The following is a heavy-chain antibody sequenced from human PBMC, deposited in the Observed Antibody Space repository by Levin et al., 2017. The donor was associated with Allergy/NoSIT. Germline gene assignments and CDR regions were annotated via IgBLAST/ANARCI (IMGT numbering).Heavy chain of an antibody. V-gene: IGHV4-39*07. CDR1: GGSISSSSYY. J-gene: IGHJ4*02. D-gene: IGHD1-26*01. Sequence: PSETLSLTCTVSGGSISSSSYYWGWIRQPPGKGLEWIGSIYYSGSTYYNPSLKSRVTISVDTSKNQFSLKLSSVTAADTAVYYCARDPGIVGASSHFDYWGQGTLVTVSS. CDR3: ARDPGIVGASSHFDY. CDR2: IYYSGST.